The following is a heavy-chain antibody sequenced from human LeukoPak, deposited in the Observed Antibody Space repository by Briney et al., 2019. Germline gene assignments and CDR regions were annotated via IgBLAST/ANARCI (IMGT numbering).Heavy chain of an antibody. CDR2: VNHSGST. D-gene: IGHD5-24*01. CDR3: ARGRDPY. V-gene: IGHV4-34*01. Sequence: SETLSLTCAVYGGSFSGYYWTWIRQPPGRGLEWIGEVNHSGSTNYNPSLKSRVTISVDTSKSQFSLKLNSVTAADTAMYYCARGRDPYWGQGTLVTVSS. J-gene: IGHJ4*02. CDR1: GGSFSGYY.